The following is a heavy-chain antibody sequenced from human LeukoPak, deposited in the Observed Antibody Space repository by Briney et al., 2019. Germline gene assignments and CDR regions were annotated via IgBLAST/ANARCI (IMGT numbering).Heavy chain of an antibody. CDR2: IKQDGSKK. V-gene: IGHV3-7*04. Sequence: GGSLRLSCVASGFPFSSYWMTWVRQAPGEGLEWVANIKQDGSKKSYVDSVKGRFTISRDNAKNSLYLQMNSLRAEDTAIYYCTRVGYIDEGIDYWGQGTLVTVSS. D-gene: IGHD5-24*01. J-gene: IGHJ4*02. CDR1: GFPFSSYW. CDR3: TRVGYIDEGIDY.